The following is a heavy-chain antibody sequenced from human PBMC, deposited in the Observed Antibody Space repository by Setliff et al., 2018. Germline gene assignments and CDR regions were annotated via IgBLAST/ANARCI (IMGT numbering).Heavy chain of an antibody. V-gene: IGHV3-74*01. CDR2: INRDGSYT. J-gene: IGHJ4*02. Sequence: GGSLRLSCAASGFTFDDYDMTWVRQAPGKGLVWVSRINRDGSYTVYADSVEGRFTISRDNAKNTLYLQMNSLGAEDTAVYYCARDSYTSPDYWGQGTQVTVSS. CDR1: GFTFDDYD. CDR3: ARDSYTSPDY. D-gene: IGHD6-13*01.